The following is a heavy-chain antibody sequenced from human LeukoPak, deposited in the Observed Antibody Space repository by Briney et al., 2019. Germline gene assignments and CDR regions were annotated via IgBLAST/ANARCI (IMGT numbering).Heavy chain of an antibody. CDR2: ISSSSSYI. V-gene: IGHV3-21*01. CDR1: GFTFSSYS. Sequence: GGSLRLSCAASGFTFSSYSMNWVRQAPGKGLEWVSSISSSSSYIYYADSVKGRFTISRDNAKNSLYPQMNSLRAEDTAVYYCARQLTGPTNWFDPWGQGTLVTVSS. CDR3: ARQLTGPTNWFDP. J-gene: IGHJ5*02. D-gene: IGHD1-1*01.